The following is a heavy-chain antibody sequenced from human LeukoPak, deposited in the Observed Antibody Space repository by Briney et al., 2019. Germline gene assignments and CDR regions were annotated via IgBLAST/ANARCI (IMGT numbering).Heavy chain of an antibody. V-gene: IGHV4-4*02. CDR3: ATYSGSYYGASFDY. CDR1: GGSISSSNW. D-gene: IGHD1-26*01. CDR2: IYYSGST. J-gene: IGHJ4*02. Sequence: PSETLSLTCAVSGGSISSSNWWSWVRQPPGKGLEWIGYIYYSGSTNYNPSLKSRVTISVDTSKNQFSLKLSSVTAADTAVYYCATYSGSYYGASFDYWGQGTLVTVSS.